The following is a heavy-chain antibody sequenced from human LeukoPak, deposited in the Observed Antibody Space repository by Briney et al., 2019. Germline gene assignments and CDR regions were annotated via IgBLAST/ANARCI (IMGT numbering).Heavy chain of an antibody. CDR3: ARDPSNGYYYDSSGNDY. J-gene: IGHJ4*02. CDR1: GYAFTSYA. V-gene: IGHV7-4-1*02. CDR2: INTNTGNP. Sequence: ASVTVSCKASGYAFTSYAMNWVRQAPGQGLEWMGWINTNTGNPTYAQGFTGRFAFSLDTSVSTAYLQISSLKAEDTAVYYCARDPSNGYYYDSSGNDYWGQGTLVTVPS. D-gene: IGHD3-22*01.